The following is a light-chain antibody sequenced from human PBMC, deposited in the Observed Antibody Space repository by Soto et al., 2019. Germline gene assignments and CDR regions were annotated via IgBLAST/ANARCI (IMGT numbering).Light chain of an antibody. CDR2: GAS. V-gene: IGKV3-20*01. Sequence: EIVLTQSPGTLSLSPGERATLSCRASQSVKSDYLAWYQQKPGQAPRLLIYGASSRATGIPDRFSGSGSGTDFTLTISRLEPEDFAVYYCHQYGSSTWTFGQGTKMEIK. CDR1: QSVKSDY. CDR3: HQYGSSTWT. J-gene: IGKJ1*01.